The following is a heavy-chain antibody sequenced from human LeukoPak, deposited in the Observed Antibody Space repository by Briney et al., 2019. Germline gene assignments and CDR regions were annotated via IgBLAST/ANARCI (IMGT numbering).Heavy chain of an antibody. V-gene: IGHV4-59*01. CDR1: GGSISSYY. J-gene: IGHJ6*03. Sequence: SETLSLTCTVSGGSISSYYWSWIRQPPGKGLEWIGYTYYSGSTNYNPSLKSRVTISVDTSKNQFSLKLSSVTAADTAVYYCARAQEHVVVPARYYYMDVWGKGTTVTVSS. CDR3: ARAQEHVVVPARYYYMDV. CDR2: TYYSGST. D-gene: IGHD2-2*01.